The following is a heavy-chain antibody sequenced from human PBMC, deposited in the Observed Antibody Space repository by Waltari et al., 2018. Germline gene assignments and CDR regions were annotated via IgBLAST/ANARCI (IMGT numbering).Heavy chain of an antibody. D-gene: IGHD1-26*01. Sequence: QVQLVQSGAEMKKPGSSVKVSCRASGGPFSTYVVSWVRQAPGHGLEWMGGIIPVFGPPTYAQKFQGRVSFTADESTSTVYMGLSSLRSEDTAIYYCAKNGDIMLRATTFRDAFDIWGQGTMVTVSS. CDR1: GGPFSTYV. CDR2: IIPVFGPP. J-gene: IGHJ3*02. V-gene: IGHV1-69*01. CDR3: AKNGDIMLRATTFRDAFDI.